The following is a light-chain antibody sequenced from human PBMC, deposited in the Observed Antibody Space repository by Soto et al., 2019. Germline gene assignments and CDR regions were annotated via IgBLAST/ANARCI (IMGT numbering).Light chain of an antibody. CDR1: QSGRDMY. Sequence: EIVLTHSPGTLSLSPGERATLSCRASQSGRDMYLAWYQQKPGQPPRLLIYGVSSRAYGIPDRFSGSGSGTDFTLTISRLEPEDFAVYYCQHYGYPQWTFGQGTKVDIK. V-gene: IGKV3-20*01. J-gene: IGKJ1*01. CDR3: QHYGYPQWT. CDR2: GVS.